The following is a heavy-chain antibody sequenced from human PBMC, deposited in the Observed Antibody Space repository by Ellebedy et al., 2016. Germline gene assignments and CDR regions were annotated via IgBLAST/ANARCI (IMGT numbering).Heavy chain of an antibody. CDR2: ISSSSSYI. CDR1: GFTFSSYS. J-gene: IGHJ3*02. V-gene: IGHV3-21*01. Sequence: GESLKISXAASGFTFSSYSMNWVRQAPGKGLEWVSSISSSSSYIYYADSVKGRFTISRDNAKNSLYLQMNSLRAEDTAVYYCARGRTDAFDIWGQGTMVTVSS. CDR3: ARGRTDAFDI.